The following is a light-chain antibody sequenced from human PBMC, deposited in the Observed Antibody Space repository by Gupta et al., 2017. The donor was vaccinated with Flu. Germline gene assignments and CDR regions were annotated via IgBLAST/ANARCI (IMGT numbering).Light chain of an antibody. CDR3: QHSGTSLYS. CDR1: QSISSDY. CDR2: SAS. Sequence: GTLSLSPGERATPSCRSSQSISSDYLAWYQQKHGQAPRLLIYSASTRATGIPDRFSGSGSGTDFTLTISGLEPEDVAVYFCQHSGTSLYSFGQGTKLEIK. J-gene: IGKJ2*01. V-gene: IGKV3-20*01.